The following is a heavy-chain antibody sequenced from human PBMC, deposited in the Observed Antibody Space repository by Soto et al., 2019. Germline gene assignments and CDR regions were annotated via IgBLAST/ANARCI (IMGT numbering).Heavy chain of an antibody. V-gene: IGHV3-9*01. CDR3: AKDRALAGRKDFDM. Sequence: GGSLRLSCAASGFTFDDYAMHWVRQAPGKGLEWVSDISWNSNRIEYADSVKGRFTISRDNAKNSLYLQMKSLRTEDTALYYCAKDRALAGRKDFDMWGQGTMVTVSS. J-gene: IGHJ3*02. CDR2: ISWNSNRI. CDR1: GFTFDDYA. D-gene: IGHD1-1*01.